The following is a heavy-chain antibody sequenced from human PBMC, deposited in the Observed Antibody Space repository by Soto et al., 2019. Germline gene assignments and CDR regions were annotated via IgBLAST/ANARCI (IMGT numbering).Heavy chain of an antibody. CDR2: IYYSGST. V-gene: IGHV4-31*03. J-gene: IGHJ4*02. Sequence: QVQLQESGPGLVKPSQTLSLTCTVSGGSISGGGYYWNWIRQHPGKGLEWLGYIYYSGSTYSNPSLESRVTMSVDTSKNQFCLRLSSVTAADTAVYYCVRSGGYGNFAYWGQGTLVTVSS. CDR1: GGSISGGGYY. CDR3: VRSGGYGNFAY. D-gene: IGHD5-12*01.